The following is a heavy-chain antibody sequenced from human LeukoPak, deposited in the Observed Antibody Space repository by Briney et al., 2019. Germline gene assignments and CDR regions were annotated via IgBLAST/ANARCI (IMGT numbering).Heavy chain of an antibody. Sequence: TSETLSLTCTVSGGSISSYYWSWIRQPPGKGLEWIGSIYYSGSTYYNPSLKSRVTISVDTSKNQFSLKLSSVTAADTAVYYCARQEYSSRDYFDYWGQGTLVTVSS. D-gene: IGHD6-6*01. CDR3: ARQEYSSRDYFDY. CDR1: GGSISSYY. V-gene: IGHV4-59*05. CDR2: IYYSGST. J-gene: IGHJ4*02.